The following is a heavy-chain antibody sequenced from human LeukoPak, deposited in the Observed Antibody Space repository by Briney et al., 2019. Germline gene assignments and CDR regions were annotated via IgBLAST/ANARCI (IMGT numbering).Heavy chain of an antibody. D-gene: IGHD3-16*01. CDR3: ARDKGGRRFGELTLDY. CDR1: GFTFSSYA. Sequence: GGSLRLSCAASGFTFSSYAMSWVRQAPGKGLEWVSSISSSSSYIYYADSVKGRFTISRDNAKNSLYLQMNSLRAEDTAVYYCARDKGGRRFGELTLDYWGQGTLVTVSS. CDR2: ISSSSSYI. J-gene: IGHJ4*02. V-gene: IGHV3-21*01.